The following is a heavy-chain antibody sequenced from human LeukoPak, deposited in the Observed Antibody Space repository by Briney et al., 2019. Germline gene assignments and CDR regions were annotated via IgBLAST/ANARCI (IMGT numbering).Heavy chain of an antibody. V-gene: IGHV1-24*01. J-gene: IGHJ4*02. CDR2: FDPEDGET. Sequence: ASVTVSCTVSGYTLTELSMHWVRQAPGKGLEWMGGFDPEDGETIYAQKFQGRVTMTEDTSTDTAYMELSSLRSEDTAVYYCATPITMVRGVLSYWGQGTLVTVSS. CDR1: GYTLTELS. D-gene: IGHD3-10*01. CDR3: ATPITMVRGVLSY.